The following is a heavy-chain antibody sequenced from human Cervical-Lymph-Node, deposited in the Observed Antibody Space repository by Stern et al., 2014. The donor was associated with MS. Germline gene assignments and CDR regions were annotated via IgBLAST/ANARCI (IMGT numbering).Heavy chain of an antibody. CDR1: GGSVSSRSYY. V-gene: IGHV4-39*02. J-gene: IGHJ4*02. CDR2: IHSGGST. CDR3: ARRQGSTTFDY. Sequence: QLQLQESGPGLVKPSETVSLTCSVSGGSVSSRSYYWGWIRQPPGKGLEWIGSIHSGGSTFYNPSLKSRVTISVDTSKKHFSLRLSSGTAADTAVYYCARRQGSTTFDYWGQGTLVTVSS. D-gene: IGHD1-14*01.